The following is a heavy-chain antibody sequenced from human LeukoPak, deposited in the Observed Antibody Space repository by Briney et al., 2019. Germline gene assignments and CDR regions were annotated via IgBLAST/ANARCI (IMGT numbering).Heavy chain of an antibody. D-gene: IGHD1-26*01. V-gene: IGHV1-2*02. J-gene: IGHJ4*02. CDR1: GYTFTGYY. CDR3: ARDSIVGANMVY. CDR2: INPNSGGT. Sequence: ASVKVSCKASGYTFTGYYMHWVRQAPGQGLEWMGWINPNSGGTSYAQKFQGRVTMTRDTSTSTVYMELSSLRSKDTAVYYCARDSIVGANMVYWGQGTLVTVSS.